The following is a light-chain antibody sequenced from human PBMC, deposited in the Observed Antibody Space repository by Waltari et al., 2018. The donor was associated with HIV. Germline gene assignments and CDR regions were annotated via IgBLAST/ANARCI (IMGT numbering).Light chain of an antibody. J-gene: IGLJ1*01. Sequence: SVLTPPPSASGTLGQRVTTPCPGSSSNVASKPVYWFQQVPGTAPKLLIYRDSQRRSGIPDRFSGSKSGASASLTISGLRSEDEADYYCVAWDDSLSGYVFGTGTKVSVL. V-gene: IGLV1-47*01. CDR3: VAWDDSLSGYV. CDR2: RDS. CDR1: SSNVASKP.